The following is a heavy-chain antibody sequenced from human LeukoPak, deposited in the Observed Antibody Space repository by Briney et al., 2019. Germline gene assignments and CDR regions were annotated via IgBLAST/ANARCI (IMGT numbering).Heavy chain of an antibody. CDR3: ARDSYSSSWYFDY. CDR2: ISSSSSYI. CDR1: GFTFSSYS. V-gene: IGHV3-21*01. D-gene: IGHD6-13*01. J-gene: IGHJ4*02. Sequence: GGSLRLSWAASGFTFSSYSMNWVRQAPGKGLEWVSSISSSSSYIYYADSVKGRFTISRDNAKNSLYLQMNSLRAEDTAVYYCARDSYSSSWYFDYWGQGTLVTVSS.